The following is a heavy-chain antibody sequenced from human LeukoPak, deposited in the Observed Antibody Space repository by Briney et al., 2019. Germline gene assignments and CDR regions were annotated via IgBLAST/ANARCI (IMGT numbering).Heavy chain of an antibody. V-gene: IGHV1-8*01. D-gene: IGHD5-18*01. CDR1: GYTFTSYD. CDR2: MNPNSGNT. J-gene: IGHJ4*02. CDR3: ASSQEYSYGTFDY. Sequence: ASVKVSCKASGYTFTSYDINWVRQATGQGLEWMGWMNPNSGNTGYAQKFQGRVTMTRNTSISTAYMELSRLRSDDTAVYYCASSQEYSYGTFDYWGQGTLVTVSS.